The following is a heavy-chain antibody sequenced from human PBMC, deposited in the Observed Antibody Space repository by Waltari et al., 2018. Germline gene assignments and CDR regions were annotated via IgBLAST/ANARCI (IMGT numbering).Heavy chain of an antibody. J-gene: IGHJ3*02. V-gene: IGHV1-69*05. CDR3: ARDLRVDIVATGYDAFDI. Sequence: QVQLVQSGAEVKKPGSSVKVSCKASGGTFSSYAISRVRQATGQGLEWMGGIIPIFGTANYAQKFQGRVTITTDESTSTAYMELSSLRSEDTAVYYCARDLRVDIVATGYDAFDIWGQGTMVTVSS. CDR1: GGTFSSYA. D-gene: IGHD5-12*01. CDR2: IIPIFGTA.